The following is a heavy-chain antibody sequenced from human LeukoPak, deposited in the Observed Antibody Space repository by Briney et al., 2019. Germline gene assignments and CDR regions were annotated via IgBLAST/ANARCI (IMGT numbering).Heavy chain of an antibody. D-gene: IGHD3-3*01. CDR3: ASGYYDFWSGYIGGYYYGMDV. CDR2: ITAGKDNT. V-gene: IGHV1-3*01. CDR1: GYTFTSYA. J-gene: IGHJ6*02. Sequence: ASVTVSCTASGYTFTSYAMHWVRQAPEQRLEWMGWITAGKDNTKYSQKFQGRVTITRDTSASTAYMELSSLRSEDTAVYYCASGYYDFWSGYIGGYYYGMDVWGQGTTVTVSS.